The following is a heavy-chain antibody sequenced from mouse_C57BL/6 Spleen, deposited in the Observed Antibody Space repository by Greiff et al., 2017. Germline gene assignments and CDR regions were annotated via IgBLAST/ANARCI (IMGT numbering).Heavy chain of an antibody. CDR3: ARGDLYYFDY. CDR1: GYTFTGYW. V-gene: IGHV1-9*01. J-gene: IGHJ2*01. CDR2: ILTGSGST. Sequence: VQLQQSGAELMKPGASVKLSCKATGYTFTGYWIEWVQQRPGNGLEWIGEILTGSGSTNYHEKFKGKATFTADTSSNTAYMQLSSLTTEDSAIYYCARGDLYYFDYWGQGTILTVSS.